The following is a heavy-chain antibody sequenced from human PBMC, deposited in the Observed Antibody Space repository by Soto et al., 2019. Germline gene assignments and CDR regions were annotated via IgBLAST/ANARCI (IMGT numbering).Heavy chain of an antibody. D-gene: IGHD1-20*01. CDR2: MSSNGAEK. V-gene: IGHV3-30-3*01. CDR1: GFSFSTNV. CDR3: ALDNIPGAPDYFDY. Sequence: QVQLVESGGAVVQPGTSLSLSCAASGFSFSTNVLHWVRQAPGKGLEWVAVMSSNGAEKYYTDSVKGRFTISRDNSKNTLYLEMNSLTSEDTAVYYCALDNIPGAPDYFDYWGQGTLVTVSS. J-gene: IGHJ4*02.